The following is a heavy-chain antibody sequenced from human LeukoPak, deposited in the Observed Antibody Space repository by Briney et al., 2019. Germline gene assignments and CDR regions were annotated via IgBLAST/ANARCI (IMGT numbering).Heavy chain of an antibody. CDR3: AKGALAAAGSGFDY. D-gene: IGHD6-13*01. Sequence: PGGSLRLSCAGSGVAFGDYGMSWVRQAPGKGLEWVSSISASGGSTYHADSVKGRFTISRDNSKNTLHLQMNSLRADDTALYYCAKGALAAAGSGFDYWGQGTLVTVSS. V-gene: IGHV3-23*01. CDR1: GVAFGDYG. J-gene: IGHJ4*02. CDR2: ISASGGST.